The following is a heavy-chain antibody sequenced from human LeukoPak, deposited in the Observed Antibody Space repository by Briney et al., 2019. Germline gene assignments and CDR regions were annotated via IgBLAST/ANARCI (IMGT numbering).Heavy chain of an antibody. D-gene: IGHD2-2*01. CDR1: GNTFSSYD. CDR2: IIPIFGTA. V-gene: IGHV1-69*05. Sequence: GCSLSDSSKTSGNTFSSYDISWVRHAPGQGLEWMGGIIPIFGTANYAQKFQGRVTITTDESTSTAYMELSSLRSEDTAVYYCASGGYCSSTSCLSGYYYYYMDVWGKGTTVTVSS. CDR3: ASGGYCSSTSCLSGYYYYYMDV. J-gene: IGHJ6*03.